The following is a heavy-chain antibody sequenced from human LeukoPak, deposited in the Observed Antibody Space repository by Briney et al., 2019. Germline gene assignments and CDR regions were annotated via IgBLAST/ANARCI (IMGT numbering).Heavy chain of an antibody. CDR2: INGSGSRT. Sequence: GGSLRLSCAASGFTFSNYAMSWVRQAPGKGLEWVSAINGSGSRTYSADSVKGRFTISRDNSKNTLYLQMNSLRAEDTAVYYCAKGAGILTGYYNFDYWGQGTLVTSSS. CDR3: AKGAGILTGYYNFDY. V-gene: IGHV3-23*01. D-gene: IGHD3-9*01. J-gene: IGHJ4*02. CDR1: GFTFSNYA.